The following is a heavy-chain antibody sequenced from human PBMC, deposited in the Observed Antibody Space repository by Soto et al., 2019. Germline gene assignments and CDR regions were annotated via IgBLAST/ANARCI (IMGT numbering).Heavy chain of an antibody. D-gene: IGHD5-12*01. J-gene: IGHJ4*02. CDR1: GFSLSSTRMA. CDR3: AHIVVADLGYFFDY. CDR2: IYWDDDK. Sequence: QITLKESGPTLVKPTQTLTLTCTFSGFSLSSTRMAVCWISQPQGKALEWLALIYWDDDKRYSPFLKSRLTITKDTSKNQVVLTMSNMDPVDTARYYCAHIVVADLGYFFDYWGQGTLVTVSS. V-gene: IGHV2-5*02.